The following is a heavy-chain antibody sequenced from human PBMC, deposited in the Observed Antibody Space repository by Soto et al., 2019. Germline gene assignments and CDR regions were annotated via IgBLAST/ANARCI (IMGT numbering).Heavy chain of an antibody. Sequence: QVQLQESGSGPVKPSQTLSLSCSVSGGSISSGDYYWSWIRQPPGKGLEWIGYIYYTGSTYYNPSLKSRVTISVDTSKNQFSLNLSSVTAADTAVYYCARVGYCSGDTCYLAWFDPWGRGTQVTVSS. J-gene: IGHJ5*02. V-gene: IGHV4-30-4*01. CDR1: GGSISSGDYY. D-gene: IGHD2-15*01. CDR2: IYYTGST. CDR3: ARVGYCSGDTCYLAWFDP.